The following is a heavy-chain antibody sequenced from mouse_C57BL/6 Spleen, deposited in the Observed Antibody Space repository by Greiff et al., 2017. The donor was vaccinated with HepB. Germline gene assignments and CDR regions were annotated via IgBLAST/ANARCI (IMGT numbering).Heavy chain of an antibody. CDR2: ISNLAYSI. Sequence: EVQVVESGGGLVQPGGSLKLSCAASGFTFSDYGMAWVRQAPRKGPEWVAFISNLAYSIYYADTVTGRFTISRENAKNTLYLEMSSLRSEDTAMYYCARQGNYYYGSSFYAMDYWGQGTSVTVSS. V-gene: IGHV5-15*01. CDR1: GFTFSDYG. J-gene: IGHJ4*01. CDR3: ARQGNYYYGSSFYAMDY. D-gene: IGHD1-1*01.